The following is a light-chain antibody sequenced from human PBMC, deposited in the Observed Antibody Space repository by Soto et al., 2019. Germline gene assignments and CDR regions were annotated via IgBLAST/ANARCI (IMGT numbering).Light chain of an antibody. CDR2: EVS. CDR3: SSYAGSNNLV. V-gene: IGLV2-8*01. J-gene: IGLJ2*01. Sequence: QSALTQPASASGSPGQSVTISCTGASSDVGGYNSVSWYQQHPGKVPKLMIYEVSKRPSGVPDRFSGSKSGNTASLTVSGLQAEDEADYYCSSYAGSNNLVFGGGTKLTVL. CDR1: SSDVGGYNS.